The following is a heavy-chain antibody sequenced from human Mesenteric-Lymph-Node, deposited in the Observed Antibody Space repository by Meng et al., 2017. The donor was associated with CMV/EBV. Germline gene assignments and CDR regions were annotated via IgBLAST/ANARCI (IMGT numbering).Heavy chain of an antibody. CDR3: ATSGGIRGPIDN. CDR2: ISFDGYYE. J-gene: IGHJ4*01. D-gene: IGHD3-10*01. CDR1: GLTSNTYC. V-gene: IGHV3-30-3*01. Sequence: GESLKISCAASGLTSNTYCTHWVRQAPGEGLEWVAVISFDGYYEYYADSVKGRFTISRDTSKNIFYLQMSSLKTEDTSLYYCATSGGIRGPIDNWGHGTLVTVSS.